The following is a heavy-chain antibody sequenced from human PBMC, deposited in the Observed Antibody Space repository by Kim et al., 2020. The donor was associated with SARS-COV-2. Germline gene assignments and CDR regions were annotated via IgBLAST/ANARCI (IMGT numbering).Heavy chain of an antibody. Sequence: KYYADSVKDRFTISRDNSKNTLYLQMNSLRAEDTAVYYCAKDHGVRYFDAWGQGTLVTVSS. D-gene: IGHD3-9*01. CDR2: K. J-gene: IGHJ4*02. V-gene: IGHV3-30*02. CDR3: AKDHGVRYFDA.